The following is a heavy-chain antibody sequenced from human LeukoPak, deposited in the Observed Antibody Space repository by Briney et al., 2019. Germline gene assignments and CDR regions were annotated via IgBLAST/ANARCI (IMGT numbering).Heavy chain of an antibody. D-gene: IGHD5-12*01. CDR1: GYTFTSYA. CDR3: ARVNSGRVMYYFDY. J-gene: IGHJ4*02. V-gene: IGHV1-3*01. Sequence: ASVTVSCKASGYTFTSYAMHWVRQAPGQRLEWMGWINAGNGNTKYSQKFQGRVTITRDTSASTAYMELSSLRSEDTAVYYCARVNSGRVMYYFDYWGQGTLVTVSS. CDR2: INAGNGNT.